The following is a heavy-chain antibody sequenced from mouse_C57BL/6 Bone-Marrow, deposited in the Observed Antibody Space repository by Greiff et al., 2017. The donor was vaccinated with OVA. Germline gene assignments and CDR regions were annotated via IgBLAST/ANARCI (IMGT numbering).Heavy chain of an antibody. CDR1: GYTFTSYW. J-gene: IGHJ2*01. D-gene: IGHD3-2*02. CDR3: ARSDLDSSGYLYYFDY. Sequence: QVQLQQPGAELVKPGASVKLSCKASGYTFTSYWMHWVKQRPGRGLEWIGRIDPNSGGTKYNEKFKSKATLTVDKPSSTAYMQLSSLTSEDSAVYYCARSDLDSSGYLYYFDYWGQGTTLTVSS. V-gene: IGHV1-72*01. CDR2: IDPNSGGT.